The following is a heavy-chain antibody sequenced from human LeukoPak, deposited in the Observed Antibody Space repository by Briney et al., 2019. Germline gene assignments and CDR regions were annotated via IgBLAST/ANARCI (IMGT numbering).Heavy chain of an antibody. V-gene: IGHV3-23*01. Sequence: GGSLRLSCAASGFTFNSYGMSWVRQAPGKGLEWVSAISGSGDRTYYADSVKGRFTISRDNAKNSLYLQMNSLRAEDTAVYYCARDIVVVPAAMISPAFDIWGQGTMVTVSS. CDR2: ISGSGDRT. D-gene: IGHD2-2*01. CDR3: ARDIVVVPAAMISPAFDI. J-gene: IGHJ3*02. CDR1: GFTFNSYG.